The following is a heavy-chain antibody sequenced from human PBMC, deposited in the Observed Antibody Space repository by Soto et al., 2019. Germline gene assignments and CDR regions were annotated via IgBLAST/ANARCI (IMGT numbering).Heavy chain of an antibody. CDR3: ARDKSDCRGGSCYLYWCDP. CDR2: INPSGGST. Sequence: QVQLVQSGAEVKKPGASVKVSCKASGYTFTSYYMHWVRQAPGQGLEWMGIINPSGGSTSYAQKFPGRVTMTRDTSTSTVYMELSSLRSEDTAVYYCARDKSDCRGGSCYLYWCDPWGQGTLVTVSS. CDR1: GYTFTSYY. J-gene: IGHJ5*02. V-gene: IGHV1-46*01. D-gene: IGHD2-15*01.